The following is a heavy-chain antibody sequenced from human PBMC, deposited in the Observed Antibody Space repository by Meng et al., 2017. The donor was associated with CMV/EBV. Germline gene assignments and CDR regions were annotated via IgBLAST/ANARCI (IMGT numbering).Heavy chain of an antibody. CDR2: INPSGGST. Sequence: TFNSYYMHWVRQAPGQGLEWMGIINPSGGSTSYAQKFQGRVTMTRDTSTSTVYMELSSLRSEDTAVYYCARDPEAHRHYYYYYGMDVWGQGTTVTVSS. CDR1: TFNSYY. J-gene: IGHJ6*02. V-gene: IGHV1-46*02. CDR3: ARDPEAHRHYYYYYGMDV.